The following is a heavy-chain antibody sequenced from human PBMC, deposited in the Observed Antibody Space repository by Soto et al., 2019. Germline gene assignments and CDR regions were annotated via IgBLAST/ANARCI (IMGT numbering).Heavy chain of an antibody. CDR1: GYTFTSHG. V-gene: IGHV1-18*04. CDR3: ARHTGLGPIPFDY. D-gene: IGHD4-17*01. CDR2: ISGYNGNT. Sequence: ASVKVSCKASGYTFTSHGISWVRQAPGQGLEWMGWISGYNGNTNYAQKLQGRVTLSADMSISTAYLQWSGLKASDTAIYYCARHTGLGPIPFDYWGQGTLVTVSS. J-gene: IGHJ4*02.